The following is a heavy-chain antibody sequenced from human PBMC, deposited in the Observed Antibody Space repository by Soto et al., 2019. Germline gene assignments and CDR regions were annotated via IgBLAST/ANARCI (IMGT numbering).Heavy chain of an antibody. CDR2: ITASGGRT. CDR3: AKDTRYADYVRWFDS. CDR1: DFTFGGFA. J-gene: IGHJ5*01. D-gene: IGHD4-17*01. V-gene: IGHV3-23*01. Sequence: EVHLLESGGGLVQPGGPLNLSLTAPDFTFGGFALPGVRQAPGGGLGGVSGITASGGRTYYADSVKGRFTISRDNSKSTLYLQMNSLRAEDTAVYYCAKDTRYADYVRWFDSWGQGTLVTVSS.